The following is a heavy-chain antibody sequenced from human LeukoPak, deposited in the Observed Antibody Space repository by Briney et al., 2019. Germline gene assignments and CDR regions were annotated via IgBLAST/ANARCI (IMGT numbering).Heavy chain of an antibody. J-gene: IGHJ6*02. CDR2: ISSSGSTI. D-gene: IGHD3-10*01. V-gene: IGHV3-48*03. CDR1: GFPFSSYE. CDR3: AKNYASGRGVPYAMDV. Sequence: PGGSLTLPCTASGFPFSSYEMNWPRQAPGKGLEWVSYISSSGSTIYYADSVKGRFTVSRDNAKNSLYLQMNSLRAEDTAVYYCAKNYASGRGVPYAMDVWGQGTTVTVAS.